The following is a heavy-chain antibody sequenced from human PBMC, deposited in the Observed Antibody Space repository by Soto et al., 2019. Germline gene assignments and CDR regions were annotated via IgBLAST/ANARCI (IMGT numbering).Heavy chain of an antibody. Sequence: EVQLVESGGGLVQPGGSLRLSCAASGFTFSSYDMHWVRQATGKGLEWVSAIGTAGDTYYPGSVKGRFTISRENAKNSLYLQMNSLRAGDTAVYYCARASYELVRRYDFWSGYYSAFDYWGQGTLVTVSS. V-gene: IGHV3-13*01. J-gene: IGHJ4*02. CDR2: IGTAGDT. CDR1: GFTFSSYD. CDR3: ARASYELVRRYDFWSGYYSAFDY. D-gene: IGHD3-3*01.